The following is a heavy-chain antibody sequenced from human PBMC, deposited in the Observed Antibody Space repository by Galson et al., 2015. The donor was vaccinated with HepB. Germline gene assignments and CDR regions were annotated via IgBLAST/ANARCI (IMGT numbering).Heavy chain of an antibody. J-gene: IGHJ3*01. V-gene: IGHV3-33*01. CDR1: GFTFTTYG. CDR2: IWHDGSYK. Sequence: SLRLSCAASGFTFTTYGIHWVRQAPGKGLEWVANIWHDGSYKYYADSVKGRFTISRDDSKNTVYLQMDSLRAEDTALYYCARDWQLRAFDFWGQGTMVTVSS. CDR3: ARDWQLRAFDF. D-gene: IGHD1-1*01.